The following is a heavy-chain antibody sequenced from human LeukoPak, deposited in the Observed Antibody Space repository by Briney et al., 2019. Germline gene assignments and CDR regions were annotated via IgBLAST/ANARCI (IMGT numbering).Heavy chain of an antibody. Sequence: GGSLRLSCAASGFTFDDYAMHWVRQAPGKGLEWVANIKQDGSAKFYVDSVKGRFTISRDNAKNSVFLHMNSLRAEDTAVYYCARGDYYDSSGDFNDAFDIWGQGTMVTV. CDR2: IKQDGSAK. CDR3: ARGDYYDSSGDFNDAFDI. D-gene: IGHD3-22*01. J-gene: IGHJ3*02. CDR1: GFTFDDYA. V-gene: IGHV3-7*01.